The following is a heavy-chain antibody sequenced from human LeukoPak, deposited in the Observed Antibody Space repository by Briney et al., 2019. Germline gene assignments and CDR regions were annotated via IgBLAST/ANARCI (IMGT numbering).Heavy chain of an antibody. CDR2: ISGSGGST. D-gene: IGHD3-3*01. J-gene: IGHJ6*03. CDR1: GFTFSSYA. V-gene: IGHV3-23*01. CDR3: AKDGGGTIFGMVIILHYMDV. Sequence: GGSLRLSCAASGFTFSSYAMSWVRQAPGKGLEWVSAISGSGGSTYYADSVKGRFTISRDNSKNTLYLQMNSLRAEDTAVYSCAKDGGGTIFGMVIILHYMDVWGKGTTVAVSS.